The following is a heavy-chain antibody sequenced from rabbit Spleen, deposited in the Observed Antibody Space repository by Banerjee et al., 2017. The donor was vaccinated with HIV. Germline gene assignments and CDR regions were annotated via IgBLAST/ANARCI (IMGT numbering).Heavy chain of an antibody. J-gene: IGHJ4*01. V-gene: IGHV1S45*01. CDR1: GFSFSDRDV. CDR3: ASAYSDVYFNL. D-gene: IGHD6-1*01. Sequence: QEQLVESGGGLVKPEGSLTLTCKASGFSFSDRDVMCWVRQAPGKGLEWIACINAATGKPVYATWAKGRFTISKTSSTTVTLQMTSLTAADTATYFCASAYSDVYFNLWGPGTLVTVS. CDR2: INAATGKP.